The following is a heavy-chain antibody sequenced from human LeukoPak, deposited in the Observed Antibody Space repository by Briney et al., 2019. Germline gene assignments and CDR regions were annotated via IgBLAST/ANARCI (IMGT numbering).Heavy chain of an antibody. V-gene: IGHV4-59*12. CDR3: ARDCSGGSCSHV. CDR2: IYYSGST. CDR1: GGSISSYY. J-gene: IGHJ6*02. Sequence: SETLSLTCTVSGGSISSYYWSWIRQPPGKGLEWIGYIYYSGSTNYNPSLKSRVTISVDTSENQFSLKLSSVTAADTAVYYCARDCSGGSCSHVWGQGTTVTVSS. D-gene: IGHD2-15*01.